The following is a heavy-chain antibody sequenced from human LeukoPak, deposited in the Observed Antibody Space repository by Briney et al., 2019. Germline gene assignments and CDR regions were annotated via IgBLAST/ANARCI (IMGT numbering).Heavy chain of an antibody. D-gene: IGHD3-10*01. V-gene: IGHV1-46*01. Sequence: ASVKVSCKASGYTFITYKMHWVRQAPGQGLEWVGIINPSDGDRRNAQKFQGRVTMTRDMSTSTVYMELSSLRSEDTAGYYCAKDGGSYSADYWGQGTLVTVSS. J-gene: IGHJ4*02. CDR1: GYTFITYK. CDR3: AKDGGSYSADY. CDR2: INPSDGDR.